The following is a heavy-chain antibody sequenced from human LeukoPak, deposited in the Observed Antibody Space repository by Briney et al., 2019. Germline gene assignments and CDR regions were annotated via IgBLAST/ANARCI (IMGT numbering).Heavy chain of an antibody. CDR1: GFTFSSYS. V-gene: IGHV3-21*01. Sequence: GGSLRLSCAASGFTFSSYSMNWVRQAPGKGLEWVSSISSSSSYIYYADSVKGRFTISRDNAKNSLYLQMNSLRAEDTAVYYCARPRTMTGYYMDVWGKGTTVTVSS. CDR3: ARPRTMTGYYMDV. D-gene: IGHD3-22*01. CDR2: ISSSSSYI. J-gene: IGHJ6*03.